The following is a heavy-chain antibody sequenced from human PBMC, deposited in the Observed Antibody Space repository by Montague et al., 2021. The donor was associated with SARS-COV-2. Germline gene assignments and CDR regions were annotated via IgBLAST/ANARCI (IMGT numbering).Heavy chain of an antibody. CDR3: AKDREVVRAARTLVSFDL. CDR1: GGSFNVYY. J-gene: IGHJ3*01. CDR2: ITHRGTT. Sequence: SETLSLTCAVYGGSFNVYYWGWLRQSPGSGLEWIAEITHRGTTNYNPSLKSRVTISVDTSKNQFTLKLTSVTAADTAMYYCAKDREVVRAARTLVSFDLWGQGTMVTVSS. D-gene: IGHD2-2*01. V-gene: IGHV4-34*01.